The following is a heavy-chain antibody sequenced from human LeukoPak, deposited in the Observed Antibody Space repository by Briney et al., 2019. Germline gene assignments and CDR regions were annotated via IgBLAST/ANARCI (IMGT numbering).Heavy chain of an antibody. V-gene: IGHV3-30*18. J-gene: IGHJ4*02. D-gene: IGHD3-10*01. CDR2: ISYDGSKT. CDR3: AKVGDYFMPDY. Sequence: GGSLRLSCAASGFTFSSYGMHWVRQAPGKGLEWVAVISYDGSKTYYADSVKGRFTISRDNSKNTLYLQMNSQRAEDTAVYYCAKVGDYFMPDYWGQGTLVTVSS. CDR1: GFTFSSYG.